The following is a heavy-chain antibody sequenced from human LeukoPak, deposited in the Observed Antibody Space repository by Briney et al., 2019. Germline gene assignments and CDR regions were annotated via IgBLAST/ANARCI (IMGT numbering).Heavy chain of an antibody. CDR1: GFTFSSYA. J-gene: IGHJ4*02. D-gene: IGHD3-22*01. CDR2: LSGSGGST. V-gene: IGHV3-23*01. Sequence: WGSLRLSCAASGFTFSSYAMSWVRQAPGKGLEWVSALSGSGGSTYYADSVKGRFTISRDNSKNTLYLQMNSLRAEDTAVYYCARGGSYYYDTSAYFAYWGQGTLVTVSS. CDR3: ARGGSYYYDTSAYFAY.